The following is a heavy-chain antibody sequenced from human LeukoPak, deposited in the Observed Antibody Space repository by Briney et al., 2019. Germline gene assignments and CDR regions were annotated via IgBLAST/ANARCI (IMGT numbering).Heavy chain of an antibody. Sequence: ASVKVSCKASGYTFTGYYLYWVRQAPGQGLEWMGWINPNSGGTNFAQKFQGRVTMTRDKSISTAYLQWSSLKASDTAMYYCARPPYSGSSVDAFDIWGQGTMVTVSS. CDR3: ARPPYSGSSVDAFDI. D-gene: IGHD1-26*01. CDR2: INPNSGGT. J-gene: IGHJ3*02. V-gene: IGHV1-2*02. CDR1: GYTFTGYY.